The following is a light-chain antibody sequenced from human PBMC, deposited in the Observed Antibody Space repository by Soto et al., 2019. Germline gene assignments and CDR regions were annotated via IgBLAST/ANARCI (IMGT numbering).Light chain of an antibody. V-gene: IGKV1-27*01. CDR3: LKYTKDAPGT. CDR1: QDISQY. J-gene: IGKJ1*01. Sequence: DIQMTQSPSSLSASVGDRVTLTCRASQDISQYLAWYQQRPGKVPTLLIYYASTLQSGVPSRFSGSGSGTEFTLTSSSLQPEDVATYYCLKYTKDAPGTFGQGTKVEI. CDR2: YAS.